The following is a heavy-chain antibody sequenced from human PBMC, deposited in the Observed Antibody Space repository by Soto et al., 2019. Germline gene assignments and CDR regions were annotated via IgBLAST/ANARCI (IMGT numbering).Heavy chain of an antibody. Sequence: VQLVESGGGLVQPGGSLRLSCAASGFTFSSYRMHWVRQVLGKGLVWLSRIFARGTATSYADSVRGRFTISRDNAKNTMYLQMNSLRVEDTAIYYCARSPGYDGHDWRFDYWGQGVVVTVSS. CDR1: GFTFSSYR. D-gene: IGHD5-12*01. V-gene: IGHV3-74*01. CDR2: IFARGTAT. CDR3: ARSPGYDGHDWRFDY. J-gene: IGHJ4*02.